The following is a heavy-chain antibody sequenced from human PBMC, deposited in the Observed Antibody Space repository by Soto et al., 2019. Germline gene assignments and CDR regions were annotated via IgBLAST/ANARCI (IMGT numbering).Heavy chain of an antibody. CDR2: FDPEDGET. CDR1: GYTLTELS. Sequence: ASVKVSCKVSGYTLTELSMHWVRQAPGKGLEWMGGFDPEDGETIYAQKFQGRVIMTEDTSTDTAYMELSSLRSEDTAVYYCATPIYDILTGPRRDDAFDIWAQGTMVPVSS. CDR3: ATPIYDILTGPRRDDAFDI. V-gene: IGHV1-24*01. J-gene: IGHJ3*02. D-gene: IGHD3-9*01.